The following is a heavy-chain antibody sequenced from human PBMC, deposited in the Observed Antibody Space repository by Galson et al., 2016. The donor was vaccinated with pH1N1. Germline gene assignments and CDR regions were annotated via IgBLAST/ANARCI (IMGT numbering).Heavy chain of an antibody. CDR3: ARFNYGDYSYYFDY. CDR2: IDWDDDK. Sequence: PALVKPPQTLTLTCTFSGFSLRTSGMCVSWIRQPPGKALEWLARIDWDDDKYYSTSLKTRLAISRDTSKNLVVLTMTNMDPVDTATYYCARFNYGDYSYYFDYWGQGTLVTVSS. J-gene: IGHJ4*02. V-gene: IGHV2-70*11. CDR1: GFSLRTSGMC. D-gene: IGHD4-17*01.